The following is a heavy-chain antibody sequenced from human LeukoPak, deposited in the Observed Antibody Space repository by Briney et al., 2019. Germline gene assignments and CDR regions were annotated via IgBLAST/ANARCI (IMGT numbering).Heavy chain of an antibody. D-gene: IGHD2-2*01. J-gene: IGHJ4*02. Sequence: PGGSLRLSCAASGFTFSSYAMHWVRQAPGKGLEYVSAISSNGGSTYYANSVKGRFTISRDNSKNTLYLQMGSLRAEDMAVYYCARVLSTSYDYWGQGTLVTVSS. CDR1: GFTFSSYA. CDR2: ISSNGGST. V-gene: IGHV3-64*01. CDR3: ARVLSTSYDY.